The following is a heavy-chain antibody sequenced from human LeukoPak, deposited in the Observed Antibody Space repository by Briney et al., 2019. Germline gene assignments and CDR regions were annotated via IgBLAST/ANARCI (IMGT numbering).Heavy chain of an antibody. CDR1: GSTFSNLW. Sequence: GGSLRLSCAASGSTFSNLWMSWVRQAPGKGLKWVANIKQDGSEKYYVDSVEGRFTISRDNAQNTLYLQMNSLRAEDTAIYYCATSTTAAGTDWGQGTLVTVSS. V-gene: IGHV3-7*01. CDR3: ATSTTAAGTD. CDR2: IKQDGSEK. J-gene: IGHJ4*02. D-gene: IGHD6-13*01.